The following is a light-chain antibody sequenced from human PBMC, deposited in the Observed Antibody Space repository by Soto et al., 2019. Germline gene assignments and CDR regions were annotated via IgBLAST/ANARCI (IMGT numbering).Light chain of an antibody. CDR1: SSNIGNNY. CDR3: GTWDSSLSAGGDV. CDR2: DNN. Sequence: VLTQPPSVSAAPGQRVTISCSGSSSNIGNNYVSWYQQLPGTAPKLLIYDNNKRPSGIPDRFSGSKSGTSATLGITGLQTGDEADYYCGTWDSSLSAGGDVFGTGTKVTVL. V-gene: IGLV1-51*01. J-gene: IGLJ1*01.